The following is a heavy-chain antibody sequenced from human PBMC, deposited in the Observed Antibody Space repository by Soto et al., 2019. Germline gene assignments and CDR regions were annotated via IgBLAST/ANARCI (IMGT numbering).Heavy chain of an antibody. J-gene: IGHJ6*02. Sequence: SLTCTVSGGSISSSSYYWGWIRQPPGKGLEWIGSIYYSGSTYYNPSLKSRVTISVDTSKNQFSLKLSSVTAADTAVYYCARHGGEQQLVLYYYYGMDVWGQGTTVTVSS. CDR1: GGSISSSSYY. CDR2: IYYSGST. CDR3: ARHGGEQQLVLYYYYGMDV. V-gene: IGHV4-39*01. D-gene: IGHD6-13*01.